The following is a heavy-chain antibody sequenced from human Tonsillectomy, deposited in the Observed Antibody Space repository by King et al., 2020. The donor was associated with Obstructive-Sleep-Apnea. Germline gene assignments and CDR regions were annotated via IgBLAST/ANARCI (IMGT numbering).Heavy chain of an antibody. D-gene: IGHD6-6*01. V-gene: IGHV3-11*06. CDR1: GFTFRDYY. J-gene: IGHJ3*02. CDR3: ARLGREYTTSSGAFDI. CDR2: ISIATGYT. Sequence: VQLVESGGGLVKPGGSLRLSCAASGFTFRDYYMSWIRQAPGKGLEWVSYISIATGYTNYAAPVKGRFTISRDDARNSLYLRMNSLSAEDTAVYYCARLGREYTTSSGAFDIWGQGTVVTVSS.